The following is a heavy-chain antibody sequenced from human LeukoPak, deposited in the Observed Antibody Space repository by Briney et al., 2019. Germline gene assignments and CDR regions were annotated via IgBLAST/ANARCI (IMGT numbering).Heavy chain of an antibody. D-gene: IGHD3-16*01. CDR3: ASDGGKGDYFDY. Sequence: PGRSLRLSCAASGFTFSSYAMHWVRQAPGKGLEWVAVISYDGSNKYYADSVKGRFTISRDNSKNTLYLQMNSLRAEDTAVYYCASDGGKGDYFDYWGQGTLVTVSS. CDR2: ISYDGSNK. J-gene: IGHJ4*02. V-gene: IGHV3-30*04. CDR1: GFTFSSYA.